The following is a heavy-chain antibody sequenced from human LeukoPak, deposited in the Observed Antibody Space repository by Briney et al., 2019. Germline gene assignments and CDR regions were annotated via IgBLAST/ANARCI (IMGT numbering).Heavy chain of an antibody. CDR3: ARGRSMGYCSSTSCYTVGFDR. CDR2: IIPILGIA. Sequence: SVKVSCKASGGTFSSYTISWVRQAPGQGLEWMGRIIPILGIANYAQKFQGRVTITADKSTSTAYMELSSLRSEDTDVYYSARGRSMGYCSSTSCYTVGFDRWGQGTLVTVSS. D-gene: IGHD2-2*02. CDR1: GGTFSSYT. V-gene: IGHV1-69*02. J-gene: IGHJ5*02.